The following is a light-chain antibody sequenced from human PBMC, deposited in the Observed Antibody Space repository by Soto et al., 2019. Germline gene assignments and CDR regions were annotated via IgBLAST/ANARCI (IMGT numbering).Light chain of an antibody. Sequence: EIVMTQSPASLSVSPGERATLSCRASQSVTSKLAWYQQKPGQAPRLLMYGASTRATGIPARFSGSGSGTEFTLSFSSLHSEDFAVYYCQQYNNWPLTFGGGTKVDIK. J-gene: IGKJ4*01. CDR3: QQYNNWPLT. CDR2: GAS. CDR1: QSVTSK. V-gene: IGKV3-15*01.